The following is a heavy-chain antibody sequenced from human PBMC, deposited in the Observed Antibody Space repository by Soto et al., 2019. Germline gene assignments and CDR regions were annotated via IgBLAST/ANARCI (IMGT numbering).Heavy chain of an antibody. Sequence: GSLRLSCAASGFTFSSYGMHWVRQAPGKGLEWVAVISYDGSNKYYADSVKGRFTISRDNSKNTLYLQMNSLRAEDTAVYYCAKDLAVVPAAMLSWFDPWGQGTLVTVSS. D-gene: IGHD2-2*01. CDR1: GFTFSSYG. CDR3: AKDLAVVPAAMLSWFDP. V-gene: IGHV3-30*18. CDR2: ISYDGSNK. J-gene: IGHJ5*02.